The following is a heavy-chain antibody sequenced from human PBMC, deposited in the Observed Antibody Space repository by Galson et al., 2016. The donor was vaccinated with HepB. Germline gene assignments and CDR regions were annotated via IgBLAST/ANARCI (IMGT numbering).Heavy chain of an antibody. D-gene: IGHD1-26*01. CDR3: ARCFNSFGSGSYNAFDI. CDR1: GGSFSGYY. CDR2: INHSGST. Sequence: SETLSLTCAAYGGSFSGYYWSWIRQPPGKGLEWIGEINHSGSTNYNPSLKSRVTISIDTSKQHFSLKLSSVTAADTAIYYCARCFNSFGSGSYNAFDIWGQGTMVTVSS. V-gene: IGHV4-34*01. J-gene: IGHJ3*02.